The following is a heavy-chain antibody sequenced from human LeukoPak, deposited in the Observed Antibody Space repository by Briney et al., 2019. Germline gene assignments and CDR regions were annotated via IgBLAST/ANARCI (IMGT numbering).Heavy chain of an antibody. CDR2: IIPIFGIA. Sequence: ASVKVSCKASGGTFSSYAISWVRQAPGQGLEWTGRIIPIFGIANYAQKFQGRVTITADKSTSTAYMELSSLRSEDTAVYYCARAGYCSGGSCPVSWFDPWGQGTLVTVSS. D-gene: IGHD2-15*01. CDR3: ARAGYCSGGSCPVSWFDP. V-gene: IGHV1-69*04. CDR1: GGTFSSYA. J-gene: IGHJ5*02.